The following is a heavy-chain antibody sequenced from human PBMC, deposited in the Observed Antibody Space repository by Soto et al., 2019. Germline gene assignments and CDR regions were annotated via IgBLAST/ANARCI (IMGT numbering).Heavy chain of an antibody. Sequence: GGSLRLSCAASGFTFSSYAMSWVRQAPGKGLEWVSAISGSGGSTYYADSVKGRFTISRDNAKNSLYLQMNSLRADDTAVYYCARGSGGHNYYYGMDVWGQGTTVTVSS. J-gene: IGHJ6*02. CDR2: ISGSGGST. CDR1: GFTFSSYA. D-gene: IGHD2-15*01. CDR3: ARGSGGHNYYYGMDV. V-gene: IGHV3-23*01.